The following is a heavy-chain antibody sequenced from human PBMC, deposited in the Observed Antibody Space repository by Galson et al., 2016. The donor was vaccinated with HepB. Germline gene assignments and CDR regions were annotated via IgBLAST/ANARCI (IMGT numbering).Heavy chain of an antibody. D-gene: IGHD1-26*01. V-gene: IGHV3-9*01. CDR3: ARSRGFSLLGWFDP. J-gene: IGHJ5*02. CDR2: IGWSSSNV. CDR1: GFTFDDDG. Sequence: SLRLSCAASGFTFDDDGMHWVRQGPGKGLEWVSGIGWSSSNVDYADSVKGRFTISRDNAKNYLYLQMTSLRPEYTALYYCARSRGFSLLGWFDPWGQGTLVTVSS.